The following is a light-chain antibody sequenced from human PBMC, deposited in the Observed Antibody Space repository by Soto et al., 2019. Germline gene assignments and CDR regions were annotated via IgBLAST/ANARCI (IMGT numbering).Light chain of an antibody. CDR3: QQXXNLPPRFT. V-gene: IGKV1-33*01. Sequence: DIQMTQSPSSLSASVGDRVTITCQASQDISNYLNWYQQKPGKAPKLLIYDASNLETGVPSRFSGSGSGKDXXXXXXXXXXXDIXXXXCQQXXNLPPRFTFGPGTKVDIK. CDR2: DAS. J-gene: IGKJ3*01. CDR1: QDISNY.